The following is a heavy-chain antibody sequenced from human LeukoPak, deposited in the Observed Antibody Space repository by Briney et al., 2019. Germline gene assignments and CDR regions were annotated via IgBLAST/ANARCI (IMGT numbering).Heavy chain of an antibody. CDR3: ASQSLTYYYDSSGQHDAFDI. D-gene: IGHD3-22*01. V-gene: IGHV3-53*01. CDR1: GFALSSYV. J-gene: IGHJ3*02. CDR2: IYSGGST. Sequence: GGSLRLSCAASGFALSSYVMSWVRQAPGKGLEWVSVIYSGGSTYYADSVKGRFTISRDNSKNTLYLQMNSLRAEDTAVYYCASQSLTYYYDSSGQHDAFDIWGQGTMVTVSS.